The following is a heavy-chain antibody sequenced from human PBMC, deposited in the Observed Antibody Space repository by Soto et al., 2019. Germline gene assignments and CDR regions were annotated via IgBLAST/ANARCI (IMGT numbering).Heavy chain of an antibody. CDR2: ISYDGSNK. D-gene: IGHD3-22*01. Sequence: SGGSLRLSCAASGFTFSSYAMHWVRQAPGKGLEWVAVISYDGSNKYYADSVKGRFTISIDNSKNTLYLQMNSLRAEDTAVYYCASHHSHYYDSSGCPGYWGQGTLVTVSS. CDR1: GFTFSSYA. V-gene: IGHV3-30-3*01. J-gene: IGHJ4*02. CDR3: ASHHSHYYDSSGCPGY.